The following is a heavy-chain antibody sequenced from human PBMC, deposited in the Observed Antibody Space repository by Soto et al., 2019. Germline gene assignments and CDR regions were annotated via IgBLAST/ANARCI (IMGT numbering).Heavy chain of an antibody. CDR1: GYSFANYW. D-gene: IGHD1-1*01. Sequence: EVQLVQSGAEVKKPGESLRISCKGSGYSFANYWISWVRHMPGKGLEWMGKIDPSDSSTNYSPSFQGHVTISVDKSITTAYLQWNSLKASDTAMYYCVRQAQLDRWGQGTQVTVSS. V-gene: IGHV5-10-1*03. J-gene: IGHJ4*02. CDR3: VRQAQLDR. CDR2: IDPSDSST.